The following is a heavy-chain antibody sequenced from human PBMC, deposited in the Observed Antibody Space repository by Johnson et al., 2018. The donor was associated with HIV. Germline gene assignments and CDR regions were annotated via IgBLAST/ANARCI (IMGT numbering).Heavy chain of an antibody. CDR1: GFTFDDYA. D-gene: IGHD3-22*01. CDR3: ARGGRGRTYYYDSSGSQDAFDI. J-gene: IGHJ3*02. CDR2: IRWNSGSI. V-gene: IGHV3-9*01. Sequence: VQLVESGGGSVQPGGFLRLSCAASGFTFDDYAMHWVRQAPGKGLEWVSGIRWNSGSIGYADSVKGRFTISRDNAKNSLYLQMNSLSAEDTAVYYCARGGRGRTYYYDSSGSQDAFDIWGQGTMVTVSS.